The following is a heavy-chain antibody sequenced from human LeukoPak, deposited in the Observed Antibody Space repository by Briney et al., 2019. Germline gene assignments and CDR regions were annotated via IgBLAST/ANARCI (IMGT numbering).Heavy chain of an antibody. V-gene: IGHV3-30*03. CDR2: LGSNERTI. J-gene: IGHJ4*02. Sequence: PGGSLRLSCAASGFTFSSYSMNWVRQAPGKGLEWVAVLGSNERTIFYADSLKGRFTVSRDNSKNTVYLQMNSLRDEDTAFYYCAREKQAGGTSFDFWGQGSLVSVSS. CDR1: GFTFSSYS. D-gene: IGHD1-26*01. CDR3: AREKQAGGTSFDF.